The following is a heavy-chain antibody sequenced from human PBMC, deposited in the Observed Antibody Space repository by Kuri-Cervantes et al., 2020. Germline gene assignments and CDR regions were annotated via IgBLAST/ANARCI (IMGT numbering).Heavy chain of an antibody. CDR1: GFTFSSYA. CDR2: ISSSSSYI. CDR3: ARDRDYYDSSFLDY. J-gene: IGHJ4*02. D-gene: IGHD3-22*01. Sequence: GESLKISCAASGFTFSSYAMHWVRQAPGKGLEWVSSISSSSSYIYYADSVKGRFTISRDNAKNSLYLQMNSLRAEDTAVYYCARDRDYYDSSFLDYWGQGTLVTVSS. V-gene: IGHV3-21*01.